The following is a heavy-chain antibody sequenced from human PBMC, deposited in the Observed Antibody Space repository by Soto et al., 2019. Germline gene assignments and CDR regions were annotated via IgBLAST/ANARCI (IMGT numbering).Heavy chain of an antibody. Sequence: SQTLSLTCAISGDSVSSNSAAWNWIRQSPSRGLEGLGRTYYRSKWYNDDAVSVKSRITINPYTSKNQVSLQLNSLTPEDTDVYYCARLAWVGGYCSSTSCYLSPFLDYYGMDVWGQGTTVTVSS. CDR1: GDSVSSNSAA. V-gene: IGHV6-1*01. J-gene: IGHJ6*02. CDR2: TYYRSKWYN. CDR3: ARLAWVGGYCSSTSCYLSPFLDYYGMDV. D-gene: IGHD2-2*01.